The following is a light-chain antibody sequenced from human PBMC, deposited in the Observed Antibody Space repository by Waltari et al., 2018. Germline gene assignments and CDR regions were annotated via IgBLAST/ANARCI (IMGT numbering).Light chain of an antibody. V-gene: IGKV1-5*03. CDR1: HSIDTW. CDR2: RAS. J-gene: IGKJ1*01. Sequence: DIQMTQSPSTLSASVRDRVTITCRASHSIDTWLAWYQQKPGKAPKLLIYRASSLESGVPSRFSGSGSGTEFTLTISSLQPDDSATYYCQQYNSDSRTFGQGTKVEIK. CDR3: QQYNSDSRT.